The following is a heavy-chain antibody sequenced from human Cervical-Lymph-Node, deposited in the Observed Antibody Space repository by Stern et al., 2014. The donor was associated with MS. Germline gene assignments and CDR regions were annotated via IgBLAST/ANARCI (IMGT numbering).Heavy chain of an antibody. CDR1: GFTFRTYA. V-gene: IGHV3-23*04. Sequence: VQLVESGGGLVQPGGSLRLSCAASGFTFRTYAMSWVRQAPEKGLEWVSGISSSSGSTFYADSVKGRFTISRDNSKNTLYLQMNSLRAEDTAVYYCATESNDGVNYYYYAMDVWGQGTTVTVSS. CDR3: ATESNDGVNYYYYAMDV. J-gene: IGHJ6*02. D-gene: IGHD1-1*01. CDR2: ISSSSGST.